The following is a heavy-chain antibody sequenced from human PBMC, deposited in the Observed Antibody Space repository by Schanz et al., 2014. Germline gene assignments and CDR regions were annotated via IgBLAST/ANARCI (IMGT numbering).Heavy chain of an antibody. J-gene: IGHJ4*02. CDR3: ARKVVATIGGYYDN. CDR2: IYIGGNT. CDR1: GFSVGNKY. Sequence: EVQLVESGGGVVQPGRSLRLSCAASGFSVGNKYMNWVRQAPGKGLEWVSFIYIGGNTYYADSVKGRFTISRDSSKNTLYLQMNSLRPEDTAIYYCARKVVATIGGYYDNWGQGTLVIVSS. V-gene: IGHV3-66*01. D-gene: IGHD5-12*01.